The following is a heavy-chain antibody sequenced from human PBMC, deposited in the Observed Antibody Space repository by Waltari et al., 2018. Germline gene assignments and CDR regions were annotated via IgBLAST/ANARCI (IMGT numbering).Heavy chain of an antibody. CDR2: IIPIFGTA. Sequence: QVQLVQSGAEVKKPGSSVKVSCKASGGTFSSYAISWVRQAPGQGLEWMGGIIPIFGTANYAQKFQGRVTITTDESTSTAYMELSSLRSEDTAVYYCAREATMVRGEDSYYFDYWGQGTLVTVSS. CDR1: GGTFSSYA. J-gene: IGHJ4*02. CDR3: AREATMVRGEDSYYFDY. V-gene: IGHV1-69*05. D-gene: IGHD3-10*01.